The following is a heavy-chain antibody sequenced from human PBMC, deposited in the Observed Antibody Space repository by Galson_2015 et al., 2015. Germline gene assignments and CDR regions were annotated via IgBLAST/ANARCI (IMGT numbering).Heavy chain of an antibody. CDR3: AREAVRGVAYFDS. V-gene: IGHV3-74*01. D-gene: IGHD3-10*01. J-gene: IGHJ4*02. Sequence: SLRLSCAASGFTLSSYWMHWVRHVPGRGLVWVSRINSDGSSTSFADSVKGRFTISRDNANNTLFLQMDTLRAEDTAVYYCAREAVRGVAYFDSWGQGTLVTVSS. CDR2: INSDGSST. CDR1: GFTLSSYW.